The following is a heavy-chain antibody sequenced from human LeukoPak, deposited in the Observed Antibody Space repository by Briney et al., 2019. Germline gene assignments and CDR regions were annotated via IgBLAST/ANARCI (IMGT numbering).Heavy chain of an antibody. V-gene: IGHV3-9*01. CDR1: GFTFDDYA. CDR3: AKEAGRDDFWDYFDC. CDR2: ITWNSGSR. J-gene: IGHJ4*02. D-gene: IGHD5-24*01. Sequence: GRSLRLSCAASGFTFDDYAMHWVRQVPGKGLEWVSGITWNSGSRGYADSVKGRFTISRDNAKNSLHLQMNSLSPEDTALYYCAKEAGRDDFWDYFDCWGQGTLVTVSS.